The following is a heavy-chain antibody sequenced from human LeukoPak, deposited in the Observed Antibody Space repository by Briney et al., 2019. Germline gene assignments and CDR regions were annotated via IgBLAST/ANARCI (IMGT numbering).Heavy chain of an antibody. CDR3: ARVPDYSTYYEDY. D-gene: IGHD4-11*01. CDR2: INHNSGGT. CDR1: GYTFTGYF. V-gene: IGHV1-2*02. J-gene: IGHJ4*02. Sequence: ASVEVSCKASGYTFTGYFMHWVRQAPGQGLEWMGWINHNSGGTNYAQKFQGRVTMTRDTSISTAYMELNRLRSDDTAVYYCARVPDYSTYYEDYWGQGTLVTVSS.